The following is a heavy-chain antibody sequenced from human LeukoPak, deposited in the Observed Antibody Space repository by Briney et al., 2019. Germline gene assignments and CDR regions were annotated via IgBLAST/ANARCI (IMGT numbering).Heavy chain of an antibody. Sequence: PGGSLRLSCAASGFTVSSNYMSWVRQAPGKGLEWVSVIYIGGSTYYANSVKGRFTISRDNSKNTLYLQMNSLSAADTAVYYCARDLGNDRDYYDSSGYYPWYFDLWGRGTLVTVSS. CDR3: ARDLGNDRDYYDSSGYYPWYFDL. D-gene: IGHD3-22*01. J-gene: IGHJ2*01. V-gene: IGHV3-53*01. CDR1: GFTVSSNY. CDR2: IYIGGST.